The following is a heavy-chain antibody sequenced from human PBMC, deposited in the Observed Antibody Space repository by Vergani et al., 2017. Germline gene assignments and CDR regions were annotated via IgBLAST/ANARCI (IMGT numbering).Heavy chain of an antibody. D-gene: IGHD3-22*01. CDR3: ARMGDISGYYSFDY. V-gene: IGHV2-70*04. CDR2: TDWDDDK. Sequence: QVTLKESGPALVKPTQTLTLTCTFSGFSLSTSGMRVSWIRQPPGKALEWLARTDWDDDKFYSTSLKTRLTISKDTSKTQVVLTMTSMDPVDTATYYCARMGDISGYYSFDYWGQGTLVTVSS. J-gene: IGHJ4*02. CDR1: GFSLSTSGMR.